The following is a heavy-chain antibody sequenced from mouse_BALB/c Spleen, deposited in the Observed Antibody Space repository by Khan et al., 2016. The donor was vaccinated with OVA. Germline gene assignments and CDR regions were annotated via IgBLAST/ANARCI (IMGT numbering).Heavy chain of an antibody. CDR1: GITFSTYG. J-gene: IGHJ3*01. Sequence: EVELVESGGDLVKPAGSLKLSCAASGITFSTYGLSWVRHPPVKRQELVSALSRGGSYTYYPNSAKGRLTTSRGNAKNNLYLQMMSPMTADTAMNYCTRRDYDNNCEGFAFWGEGTLVTVSA. CDR2: LSRGGSYT. V-gene: IGHV5-6*01. CDR3: TRRDYDNNCEGFAF. D-gene: IGHD2-3*01.